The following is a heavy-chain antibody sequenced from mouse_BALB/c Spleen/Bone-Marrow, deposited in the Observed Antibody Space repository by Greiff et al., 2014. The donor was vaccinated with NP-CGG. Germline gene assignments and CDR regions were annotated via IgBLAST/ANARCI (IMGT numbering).Heavy chain of an antibody. D-gene: IGHD2-10*02. CDR2: SRNKAKHYTT. Sequence: EVQLVESGGGLVQPGDSLRLSCATSGFTFSDFYMEWVRQPPGKRLEWIAASRNKAKHYTTEYSASVKGRFIVSRDTSQSILYPQMNALRAEDTAIYYCARDVGYGNYFVYWGQGTLVTVSA. J-gene: IGHJ3*01. V-gene: IGHV7-1*02. CDR3: ARDVGYGNYFVY. CDR1: GFTFSDFY.